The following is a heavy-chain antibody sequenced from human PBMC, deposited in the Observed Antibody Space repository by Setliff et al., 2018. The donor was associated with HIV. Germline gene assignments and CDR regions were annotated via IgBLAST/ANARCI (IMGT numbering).Heavy chain of an antibody. CDR3: ATVRIVGATEFDY. CDR2: VEPEDGET. V-gene: IGHV1-69-2*01. J-gene: IGHJ4*02. CDR1: GYTFTNYF. Sequence: ASVTVSCKASGYTFTNYFMLWVRQAPGEGLEWVGRVEPEDGETRYAMKFQGSVTISADTSTDTTYLSLTSLRSQDTAVYYCATVRIVGATEFDYWGQGTVVTVSS. D-gene: IGHD1-26*01.